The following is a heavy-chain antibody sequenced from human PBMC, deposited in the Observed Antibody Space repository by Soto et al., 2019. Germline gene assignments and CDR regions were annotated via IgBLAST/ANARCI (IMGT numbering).Heavy chain of an antibody. CDR3: EKKSNSTSRGFEDV. J-gene: IGHJ6*02. CDR2: INSYFSET. Sequence: GGSLRLSCAASGFTFSSYWMHWVRQAPVNGLVFVSHINSYFSETRYADSVKGRFTISRYNAKNTLYLQMNSLRAEDTAIYYCEKKSNSTSRGFEDVWGQGTTVTVSS. D-gene: IGHD5-18*01. V-gene: IGHV3-74*01. CDR1: GFTFSSYW.